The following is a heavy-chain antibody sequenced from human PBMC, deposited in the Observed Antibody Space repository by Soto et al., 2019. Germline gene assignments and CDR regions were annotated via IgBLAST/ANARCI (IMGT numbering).Heavy chain of an antibody. V-gene: IGHV2-5*01. J-gene: IGHJ5*02. CDR3: AHRRLVRGSNWFDP. CDR1: GFSLNSTGVG. Sequence: QITLKESGPTLVKPTQTLTLTCTFSGFSLNSTGVGVGWIRQPPGKALEWLALISWNNNKLYSPSLRTRLSITKDTSTNQVVLTVTNMDPEDTGTYYCAHRRLVRGSNWFDPWGQGTLVIVSS. D-gene: IGHD3-10*01. CDR2: ISWNNNK.